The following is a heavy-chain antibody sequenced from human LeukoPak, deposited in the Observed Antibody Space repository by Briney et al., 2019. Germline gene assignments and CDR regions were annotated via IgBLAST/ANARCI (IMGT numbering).Heavy chain of an antibody. D-gene: IGHD3-22*01. J-gene: IGHJ4*02. CDR1: GFTFSSYE. CDR2: ISSSGSTI. CDR3: ARDRGAIDSSGYYYSTFNY. V-gene: IGHV3-48*03. Sequence: GGSLRLSCAASGFTFSSYEMNWVRQAPGKGLECVSYISSSGSTIYYADSVKGRFTISRDNAKNSLYLQMNSLRAEDTAVYYCARDRGAIDSSGYYYSTFNYWGQGTLVTVSS.